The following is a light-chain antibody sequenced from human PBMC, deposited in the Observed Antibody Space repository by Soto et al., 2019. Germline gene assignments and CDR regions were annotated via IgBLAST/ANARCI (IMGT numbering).Light chain of an antibody. Sequence: EVVMTQSPGSLSVSAGDGDTLSCRASQSVASNVAWYQQKPGQGHRLLIHGASTRAVGVPARFSGSGSGTDFTLTINSLQSEDIAVYYCQQYHNWPPQYTFGQGTKLQIK. V-gene: IGKV3-15*01. CDR2: GAS. CDR3: QQYHNWPPQYT. J-gene: IGKJ2*01. CDR1: QSVASN.